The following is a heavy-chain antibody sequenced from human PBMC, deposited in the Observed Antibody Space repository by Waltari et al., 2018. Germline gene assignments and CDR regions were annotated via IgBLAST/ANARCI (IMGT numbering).Heavy chain of an antibody. Sequence: QVQLVQSGAEVKKPGSSVKVSGKASGGTFSSYALGWVGQAPGKGLEWMGGIIPIFGTANYAQKFQGRVTITADKSTSTAYMELSSLRSEDTAVYYCARGKERDYYFDYWGQGTLVTVSS. CDR3: ARGKERDYYFDY. J-gene: IGHJ4*02. CDR1: GGTFSSYA. V-gene: IGHV1-69*14. CDR2: IIPIFGTA.